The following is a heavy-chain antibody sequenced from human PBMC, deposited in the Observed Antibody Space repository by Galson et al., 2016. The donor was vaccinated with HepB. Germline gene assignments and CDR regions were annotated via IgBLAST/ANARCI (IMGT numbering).Heavy chain of an antibody. D-gene: IGHD6-13*01. CDR3: AKWSDAAATY. CDR2: IYYTGTT. CDR1: GGSISNYY. J-gene: IGHJ4*02. Sequence: SETLSLTCTVSGGSISNYYWSWIRQPPGKGLEWIAYIYYTGTTNYNPSLKSRVTISVDKSNNEFSLKLISVTAADTAVYYCAKWSDAAATYWGQGALVTVSS. V-gene: IGHV4-59*01.